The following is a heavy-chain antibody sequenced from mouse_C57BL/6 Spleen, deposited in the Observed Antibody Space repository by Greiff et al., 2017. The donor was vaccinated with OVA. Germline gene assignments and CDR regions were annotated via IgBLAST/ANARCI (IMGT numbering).Heavy chain of an antibody. J-gene: IGHJ4*01. Sequence: VQLQQSGAELVKPGASVKISCKASGYAFSSYWMNWVKQRPGKGLEWIGQIYPGDGDTNYNGKFKGKATLTADKSSSTAYMQLSSLTSEDSAVYFCARSILRRYARDYWGQGTSVTVSS. D-gene: IGHD1-1*01. V-gene: IGHV1-80*01. CDR2: IYPGDGDT. CDR3: ARSILRRYARDY. CDR1: GYAFSSYW.